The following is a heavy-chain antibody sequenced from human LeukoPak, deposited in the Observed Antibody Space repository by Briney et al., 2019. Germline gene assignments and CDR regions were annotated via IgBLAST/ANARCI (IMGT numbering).Heavy chain of an antibody. J-gene: IGHJ4*02. CDR3: ARRTPAGSGWYPFDF. D-gene: IGHD6-19*01. CDR1: GYSFTAFY. Sequence: ASVKVSCKASGYSFTAFYIHWVRQAPGQGLEWMGWIHPRSGETNYAYKFRGRVTMTRDTSTSTVYMEVSSLRSEDTAVYYCARRTPAGSGWYPFDFWGQGTLVTVSS. CDR2: IHPRSGET. V-gene: IGHV1-2*02.